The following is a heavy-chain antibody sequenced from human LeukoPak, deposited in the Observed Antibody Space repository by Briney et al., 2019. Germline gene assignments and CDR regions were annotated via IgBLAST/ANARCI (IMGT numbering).Heavy chain of an antibody. CDR3: ARGQLERRGWFDP. Sequence: SETLSLTCTVSGGSISSYYWSWIRQPPGKGLEWIGYIYYSGSTNYNPSLKSRVTISVDTPKNQFSLKLSSVTAADTAVYYCARGQLERRGWFDPWGQGTLVTVSS. CDR1: GGSISSYY. V-gene: IGHV4-59*01. CDR2: IYYSGST. J-gene: IGHJ5*02. D-gene: IGHD1-1*01.